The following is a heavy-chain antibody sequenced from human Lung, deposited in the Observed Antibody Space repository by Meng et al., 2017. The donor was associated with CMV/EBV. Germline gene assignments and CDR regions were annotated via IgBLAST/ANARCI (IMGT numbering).Heavy chain of an antibody. V-gene: IGHV3-48*03. J-gene: IGHJ4*02. CDR3: ATYNGYSLFFDY. D-gene: IGHD1-26*01. CDR1: GSTFSGYE. Sequence: GESXKISCATSGSTFSGYEMNWVRQAPGKGLEWVSYISTRGTTIYYADSVKGRFTISRDNAKGSLFLQMNNLRAEDTAIYYCATYNGYSLFFDYWGQGALVTVSS. CDR2: ISTRGTTI.